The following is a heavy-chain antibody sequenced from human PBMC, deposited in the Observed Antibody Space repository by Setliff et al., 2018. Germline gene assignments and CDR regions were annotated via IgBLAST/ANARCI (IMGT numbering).Heavy chain of an antibody. CDR3: VRPGGTTVVARHFDY. D-gene: IGHD2-15*01. V-gene: IGHV4-39*01. CDR2: ISYSGTP. Sequence: SETLSLTCTVSGGSITSGRYYWGWIRQAPGSGLEWIGSISYSGTPYYNASVESRVTISIDTSRNQFPLELRSVTVADTATYYCVRPGGTTVVARHFDYWGSGILVTVSS. J-gene: IGHJ4*01. CDR1: GGSITSGRYY.